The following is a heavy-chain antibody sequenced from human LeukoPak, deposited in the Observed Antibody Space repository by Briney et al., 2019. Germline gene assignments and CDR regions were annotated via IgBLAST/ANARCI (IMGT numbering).Heavy chain of an antibody. CDR3: ARDLGGCTNGLCSYYFDY. V-gene: IGHV3-33*01. J-gene: IGHJ4*02. CDR2: IWYNGKNK. Sequence: GTSLRLSCVASGFSFGGYGMNWVRQAPGKVLEWVAVIWYNGKNKYYSDSVKGRFTISRDTSKNTLYLQMNSLRAEDTAVYYCARDLGGCTNGLCSYYFDYWGQGTLVTVSS. D-gene: IGHD2-8*01. CDR1: GFSFGGYG.